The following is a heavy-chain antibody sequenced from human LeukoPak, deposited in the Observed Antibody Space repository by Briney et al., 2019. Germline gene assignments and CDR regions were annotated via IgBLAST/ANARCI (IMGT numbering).Heavy chain of an antibody. CDR2: ISAYKGNT. CDR1: GYTFTSYG. CDR3: ARDSGFMVRGVIIRPSMGMDV. V-gene: IGHV1-18*04. Sequence: ASVTVSCKASGYTFTSYGISWVRQAPGQGLAWMGWISAYKGNTNYAQKLQGRVTMTTDTSTSTAYMELRSLRSDDTAVYYCARDSGFMVRGVIIRPSMGMDVWGKGTTVTVSS. D-gene: IGHD3-10*01. J-gene: IGHJ6*04.